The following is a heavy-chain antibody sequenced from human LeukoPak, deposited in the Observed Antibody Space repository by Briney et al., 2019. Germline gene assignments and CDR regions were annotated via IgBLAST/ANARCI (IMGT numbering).Heavy chain of an antibody. J-gene: IGHJ5*02. V-gene: IGHV4-34*01. D-gene: IGHD3-22*01. CDR2: INHSGST. Sequence: SETLSLTCAVYGGSFSGYYWSWIRQPPGKGLEWIGEINHSGSTNYNPSLKSRVTISVDTSKNQFSLKLSSVTAADTAVYYCARRGIVVVYNWFDPWGQETLVTVSS. CDR1: GGSFSGYY. CDR3: ARRGIVVVYNWFDP.